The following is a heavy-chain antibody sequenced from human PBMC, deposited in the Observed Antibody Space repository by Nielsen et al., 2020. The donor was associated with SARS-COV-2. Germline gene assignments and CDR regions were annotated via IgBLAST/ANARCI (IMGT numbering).Heavy chain of an antibody. D-gene: IGHD1-26*01. Sequence: ASVKVSCKPSGYSFSDYYIHWVRQAPGQGLEWVGRIYPNSGVTHYAQKFQDRVTVTRDTSITTAYMELSSLTSDDTAVYHCAREGDDLAELDSWGQGTLVSVSS. V-gene: IGHV1-2*06. CDR2: IYPNSGVT. J-gene: IGHJ4*02. CDR3: AREGDDLAELDS. CDR1: GYSFSDYY.